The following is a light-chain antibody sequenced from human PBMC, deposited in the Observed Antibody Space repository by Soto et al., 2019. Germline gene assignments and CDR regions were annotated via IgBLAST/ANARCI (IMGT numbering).Light chain of an antibody. Sequence: EIVMTQSPVTLSVSPGERATLSCRASQSVTDNYLAWYQHKPGQAPRLLIYGASSRATGIPARFSGSGSGTEFTLTISSLQSEDFAVYYCQQYNNWPPITFGQGTRLEIK. V-gene: IGKV3D-15*01. CDR2: GAS. CDR3: QQYNNWPPIT. J-gene: IGKJ5*01. CDR1: QSVTDN.